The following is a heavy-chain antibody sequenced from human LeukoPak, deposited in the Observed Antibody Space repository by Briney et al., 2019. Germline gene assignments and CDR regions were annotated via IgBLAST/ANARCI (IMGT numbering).Heavy chain of an antibody. Sequence: ASVKVSCKASGYTFTGYYMHWVRQAPGQGLEWMGWISPNSGGTNYAQKFQGRVTMTRDTSISTAYMELSRLRSDDTAVYYCARDSERPSSSCYDWGQGTLVTVSS. J-gene: IGHJ4*02. V-gene: IGHV1-2*02. CDR3: ARDSERPSSSCYD. CDR2: ISPNSGGT. D-gene: IGHD6-6*01. CDR1: GYTFTGYY.